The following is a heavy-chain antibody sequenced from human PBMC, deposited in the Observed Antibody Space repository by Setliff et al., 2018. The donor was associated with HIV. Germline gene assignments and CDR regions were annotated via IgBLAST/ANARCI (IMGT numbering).Heavy chain of an antibody. V-gene: IGHV1-8*01. Sequence: ASVKVSCKASGYTFSNYDINWVRQATGQGLEWVGWMNPNSGNTGYAQKFQGRVSMTSDTSTSTVYMEMSNLRSEDTAIYYCAKEYHTEATGRRLANYFDYWDQGTLVTVSS. CDR2: MNPNSGNT. D-gene: IGHD6-13*01. J-gene: IGHJ4*02. CDR3: AKEYHTEATGRRLANYFDY. CDR1: GYTFSNYD.